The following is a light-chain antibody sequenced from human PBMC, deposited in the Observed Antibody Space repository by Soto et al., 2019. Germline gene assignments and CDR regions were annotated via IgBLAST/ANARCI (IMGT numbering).Light chain of an antibody. V-gene: IGLV2-8*01. CDR3: NSYAGGDSFDVI. J-gene: IGLJ2*01. CDR1: SSDIGAYNY. Sequence: QSALTQPPSASGSPGQSVTISCTGTSSDIGAYNYVSWYQQYPGKAPKLIIYDVTERPSGVPGRFSGSKSGNTASLTVSGLRADDEAVYYCNSYAGGDSFDVIFGGGTQLTVL. CDR2: DVT.